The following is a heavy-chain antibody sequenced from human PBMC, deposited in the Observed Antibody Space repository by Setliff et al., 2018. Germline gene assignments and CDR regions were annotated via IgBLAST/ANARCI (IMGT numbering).Heavy chain of an antibody. J-gene: IGHJ5*02. CDR2: IYYSGST. D-gene: IGHD7-27*01. CDR3: ARVTKWGSDLRFDP. Sequence: SETLSLTCTVSGDSISSYYWSWIRQPPGKGLEWIGYIYYSGSTNYNPSLKSRVTMSVATFENHFSLKLNSLTAADTAVYYCARVTKWGSDLRFDPWGQGILVTVSS. CDR1: GDSISSYY. V-gene: IGHV4-59*01.